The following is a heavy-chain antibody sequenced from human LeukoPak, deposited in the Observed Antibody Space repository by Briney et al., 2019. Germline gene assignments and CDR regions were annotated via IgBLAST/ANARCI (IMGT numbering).Heavy chain of an antibody. CDR1: GGSISRYY. Sequence: PSETLSLTCTVSGGSISRYYWSWIRQPPGKGLESIGYISYSGSTNYNPSLKSRVTISVDTSKNQFSLNLSSVTAADTAVYYCARHSFLEPDYWGQGTLVTASS. CDR3: ARHSFLEPDY. D-gene: IGHD3-3*01. CDR2: ISYSGST. V-gene: IGHV4-59*08. J-gene: IGHJ4*02.